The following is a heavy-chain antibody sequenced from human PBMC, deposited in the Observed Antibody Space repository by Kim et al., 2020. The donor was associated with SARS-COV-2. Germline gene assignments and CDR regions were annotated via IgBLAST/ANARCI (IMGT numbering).Heavy chain of an antibody. V-gene: IGHV3-33*01. CDR3: ARDLNRRIMVYATSV. J-gene: IGHJ4*02. CDR2: IWYDGSNK. Sequence: GGSLRLSCAASGFTFSSYGMHWVRQAPGKGLEWVAVIWYDGSNKYYADSVKGRFTISRDNSKNTLYLQMNSLRAEDTAVYYCARDLNRRIMVYATSVWGQGTLVTVSS. CDR1: GFTFSSYG. D-gene: IGHD2-8*01.